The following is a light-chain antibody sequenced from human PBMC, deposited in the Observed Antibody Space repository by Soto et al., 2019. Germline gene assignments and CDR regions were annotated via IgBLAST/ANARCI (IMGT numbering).Light chain of an antibody. CDR3: QQYNNWWT. J-gene: IGKJ1*01. CDR2: AAS. CDR1: QSITRW. Sequence: DIQITPSPSTLSASVRDRVTIACRASQSITRWLAWYQHKPGKAPKCLIYAASSLHSGVPSRFSGSGSGTEFTLTISSLQPEDFAVYYCQQYNNWWTFGQGTKVDIK. V-gene: IGKV1-5*01.